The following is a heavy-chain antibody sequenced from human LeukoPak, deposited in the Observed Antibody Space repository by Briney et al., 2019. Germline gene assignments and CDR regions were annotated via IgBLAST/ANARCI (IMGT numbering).Heavy chain of an antibody. CDR2: ISSSSSTI. Sequence: PGGSLRLSCAASGFTFSSYSMNWVRQAPGKGLEWVSYISSSSSTIYYADSVKGRFTISRDNAKNSLYLQMNSLRAEDTAVYYCARDQRYSSSWYFDYWGQGTLVTVSS. J-gene: IGHJ4*02. CDR3: ARDQRYSSSWYFDY. V-gene: IGHV3-48*01. D-gene: IGHD6-13*01. CDR1: GFTFSSYS.